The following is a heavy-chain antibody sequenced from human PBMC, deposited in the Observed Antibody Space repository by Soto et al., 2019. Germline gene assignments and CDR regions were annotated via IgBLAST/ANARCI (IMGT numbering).Heavy chain of an antibody. CDR2: IYPHGRT. CDR1: SASLDSDN. D-gene: IGHD3-16*01. Sequence: QVQLQESGPGLVKPSETLSLTCAVSSASLDSDNWSWIRQPPGKGLEWMGYIYPHGRTNYNPSLMGRVAISIDKSKNQFTLRLASVFAADAAVYVCARMRGLGDISPFFDPWGQATVVTACS. CDR3: ARMRGLGDISPFFDP. J-gene: IGHJ5*02. V-gene: IGHV4-59*12.